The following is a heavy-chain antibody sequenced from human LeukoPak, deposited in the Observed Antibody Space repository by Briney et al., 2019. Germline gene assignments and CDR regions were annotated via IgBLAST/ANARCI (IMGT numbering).Heavy chain of an antibody. V-gene: IGHV1-46*01. CDR3: TREDATGWYKAFDI. J-gene: IGHJ3*02. CDR2: IIPSGGST. Sequence: GASVKVSCKASGYTFTSHYVHWLRQAPGQGLEWMAIIIPSGGSTHYAPTLQGRLTVTRDTSTSTVYMELTSLRYEDTAVYYCTREDATGWYKAFDIWGQGTMVTVSS. CDR1: GYTFTSHY. D-gene: IGHD6-19*01.